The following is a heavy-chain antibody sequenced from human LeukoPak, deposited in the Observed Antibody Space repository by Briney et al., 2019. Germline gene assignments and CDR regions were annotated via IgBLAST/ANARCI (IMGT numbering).Heavy chain of an antibody. CDR2: INPNSGGT. Sequence: ASVKVSCKASGYTFTGYYMHWVRQAPGQGFEWMGWINPNSGGTNYAQKFQGRVTMTRDTSISTAYMELSRLRSDDTAVYYCARNFYFDSSGYYHYWGQGTLVTVSS. CDR3: ARNFYFDSSGYYHY. V-gene: IGHV1-2*02. CDR1: GYTFTGYY. J-gene: IGHJ4*02. D-gene: IGHD3-22*01.